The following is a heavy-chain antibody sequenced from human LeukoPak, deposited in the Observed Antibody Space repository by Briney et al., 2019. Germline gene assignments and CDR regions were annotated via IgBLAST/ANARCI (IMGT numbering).Heavy chain of an antibody. V-gene: IGHV3-30*04. Sequence: GGSLRLSCAASGFTFSNYAIHWVCQAPGKGLEWVAVISYDGSNKYYADSVKGRFTISRDNSKTTLYLQMNSLRAEDTAVYYCAKDRVASTWPKDAFDIWGQGTMVTVSS. J-gene: IGHJ3*02. D-gene: IGHD6-13*01. CDR2: ISYDGSNK. CDR1: GFTFSNYA. CDR3: AKDRVASTWPKDAFDI.